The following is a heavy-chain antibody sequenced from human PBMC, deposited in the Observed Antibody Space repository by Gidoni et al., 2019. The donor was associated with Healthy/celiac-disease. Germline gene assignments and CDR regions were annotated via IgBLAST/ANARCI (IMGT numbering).Heavy chain of an antibody. CDR3: ARDYDGDFWSGYWWAREGYAFDI. J-gene: IGHJ3*02. V-gene: IGHV4-39*07. Sequence: QLQLQESGPGLVKPSETLSLTCTVSGGSISSSSYYWGWIRQPPGKGLEWIGSIYYSGSTYYNPSLKSRVTISVDTSKNQFSLKLSSVTAADTAVYYCARDYDGDFWSGYWWAREGYAFDIWGQGTMVTVSS. CDR1: GGSISSSSYY. CDR2: IYYSGST. D-gene: IGHD3-3*01.